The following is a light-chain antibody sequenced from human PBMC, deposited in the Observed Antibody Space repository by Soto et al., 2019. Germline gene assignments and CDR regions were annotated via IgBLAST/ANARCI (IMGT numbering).Light chain of an antibody. CDR2: EVS. CDR3: SSYRSSRSSSTLV. CDR1: NSDVGGYNY. J-gene: IGLJ2*01. Sequence: QSVLTQPASVSGSPGQSITISCTGTNSDVGGYNYVSWYQQYPGKAPKLMISEVSNRPSGVSNRLSGSKSGNTASLTISGLQAEDEADYYCSSYRSSRSSSTLVFGGGTKVTVL. V-gene: IGLV2-14*01.